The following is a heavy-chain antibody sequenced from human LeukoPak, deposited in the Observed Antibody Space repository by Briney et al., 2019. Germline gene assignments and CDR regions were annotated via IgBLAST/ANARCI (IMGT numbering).Heavy chain of an antibody. CDR3: ARDIYSSSWYLNWFDP. J-gene: IGHJ5*02. D-gene: IGHD6-13*01. Sequence: SQTLSLTCAISGDSVPSNSAAWNWMRQSPSRGLEWLGRTYYRSKWYNDYAVSVKSRITINPDTSKNQFSLQLNSVTPEDTAVYYCARDIYSSSWYLNWFDPWGQGTLVTVSS. CDR1: GDSVPSNSAA. V-gene: IGHV6-1*01. CDR2: TYYRSKWYN.